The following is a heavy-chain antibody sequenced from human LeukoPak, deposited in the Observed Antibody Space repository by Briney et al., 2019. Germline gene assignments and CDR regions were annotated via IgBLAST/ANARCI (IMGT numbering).Heavy chain of an antibody. J-gene: IGHJ6*04. CDR3: AKDQGTRSTSWTYYYYGMDV. V-gene: IGHV3-30*18. CDR1: GFTFSNYG. D-gene: IGHD2-2*01. CDR2: ISYDGSNK. Sequence: GRSLRLSCAASGFTFSNYGMHWVRQAPGKGLEWVAVISYDGSNKYYADSVKGRFTISRDNSKNTLYLQMNSLRAEDTAVYYCAKDQGTRSTSWTYYYYGMDVWGKGTTVTVSS.